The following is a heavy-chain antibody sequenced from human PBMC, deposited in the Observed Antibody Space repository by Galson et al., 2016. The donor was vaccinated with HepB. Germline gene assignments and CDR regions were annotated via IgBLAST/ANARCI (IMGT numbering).Heavy chain of an antibody. CDR3: AGRRGGRYVWGRLDWFDP. Sequence: QSGAEVKKPGESLKISCKGSGYNFPNYWIGWVRQMPGKGLEWMGIIYPGDSDTRYSPSFQGQVTISADKSISTAYLQWSSLKASDTAMYYCAGRRGGRYVWGRLDWFDPWGQGTLVTVSS. D-gene: IGHD3-16*01. V-gene: IGHV5-51*01. J-gene: IGHJ5*02. CDR1: GYNFPNYW. CDR2: IYPGDSDT.